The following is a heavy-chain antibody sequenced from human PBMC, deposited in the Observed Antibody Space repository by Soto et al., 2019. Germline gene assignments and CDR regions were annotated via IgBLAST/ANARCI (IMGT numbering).Heavy chain of an antibody. Sequence: EVQLVESGGGLVQPGGSLRLSCAASGLTFRSYWMSWVRQAPGKGLEWVANIKQDGSEKNYVDSVKGRFTISRDNAKNSRYMQMNSLRAEDTAVYYCARVRSSGWSDYWGQGTLVTVSS. D-gene: IGHD6-19*01. CDR3: ARVRSSGWSDY. J-gene: IGHJ4*02. V-gene: IGHV3-7*03. CDR2: IKQDGSEK. CDR1: GLTFRSYW.